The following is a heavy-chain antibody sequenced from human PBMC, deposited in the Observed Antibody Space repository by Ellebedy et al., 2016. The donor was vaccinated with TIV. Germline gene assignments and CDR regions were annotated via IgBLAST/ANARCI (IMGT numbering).Heavy chain of an antibody. CDR1: GYTFTSYA. D-gene: IGHD3-3*01. J-gene: IGHJ4*02. CDR2: INAGNGNT. Sequence: AASVKVSCKASGYTFTSYAMHWVRQAPGQRLEWMGWINAGNGNTKYSQKFQGRVTITRDTSASTAYMELSSLRSEDTAVYYCARDDLEDFWSGYPDYWGQGTLVTVSS. V-gene: IGHV1-3*01. CDR3: ARDDLEDFWSGYPDY.